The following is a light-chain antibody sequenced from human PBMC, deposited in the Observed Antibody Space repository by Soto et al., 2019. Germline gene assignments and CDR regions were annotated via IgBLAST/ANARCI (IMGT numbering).Light chain of an antibody. J-gene: IGLJ1*01. Sequence: LTQPASVSGSPGQSITISCTGTSSYVGGYNYVSWYQQHPGKAPKLMIYDVSNRPSGVSNRFSGSKSGNTASLTISGLQAEDEADYYCSSYTSSSTPYVFGTGTKVTVL. CDR3: SSYTSSSTPYV. V-gene: IGLV2-14*01. CDR1: SSYVGGYNY. CDR2: DVS.